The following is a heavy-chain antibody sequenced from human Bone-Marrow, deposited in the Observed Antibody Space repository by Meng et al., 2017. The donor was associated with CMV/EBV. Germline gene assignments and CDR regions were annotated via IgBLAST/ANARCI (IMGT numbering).Heavy chain of an antibody. CDR2: IYPGDSDT. CDR3: AILGGEYYSGRGGTSGCFDY. V-gene: IGHV5-51*01. CDR1: GYSFTSYW. Sequence: GESLKISCKGSGYSFTSYWIGWVRQMPGKGLEWMGIIYPGDSDTRYSPSFQGQVTISADKSISTAYLQWSSLKASDTAMYYRAILGGEYYSGRGGTSGCFDYWGQGTLVTVSS. J-gene: IGHJ4*02. D-gene: IGHD2/OR15-2a*01.